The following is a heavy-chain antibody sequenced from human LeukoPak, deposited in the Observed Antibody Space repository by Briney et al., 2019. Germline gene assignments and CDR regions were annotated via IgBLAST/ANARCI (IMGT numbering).Heavy chain of an antibody. CDR2: VRSDGNNK. V-gene: IGHV3-30*02. Sequence: GGSLRLSCAASGFTFSNYAMHWVRQAPGKGLEWVAFVRSDGNNKYYADSVKGRFTISRDNTKNSLYLQMNSLRAEDTAVYYCAKDGGSDPDSFDIWGQGTMVTVSS. CDR1: GFTFSNYA. CDR3: AKDGGSDPDSFDI. D-gene: IGHD2-15*01. J-gene: IGHJ3*02.